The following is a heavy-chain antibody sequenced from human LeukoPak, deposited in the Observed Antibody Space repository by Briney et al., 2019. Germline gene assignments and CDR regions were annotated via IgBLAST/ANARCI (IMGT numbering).Heavy chain of an antibody. V-gene: IGHV4-30-2*01. J-gene: IGHJ4*02. D-gene: IGHD3-10*01. CDR3: ARVDIEDGSGSYRFDY. Sequence: PSQTLSLTCTVSGGSISSGGYYWSWIRQPPGKGLEWIGYIYHSGSTYYNPSLKSRVTISVDRSKNQFSLKLSSVTAADTAVYYCARVDIEDGSGSYRFDYWGQGTLVTVSS. CDR2: IYHSGST. CDR1: GGSISSGGYY.